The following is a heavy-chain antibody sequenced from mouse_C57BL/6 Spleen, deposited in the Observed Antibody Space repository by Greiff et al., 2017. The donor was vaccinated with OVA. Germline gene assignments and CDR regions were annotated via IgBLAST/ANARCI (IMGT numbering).Heavy chain of an antibody. D-gene: IGHD1-1*01. J-gene: IGHJ4*01. CDR2: IYPGDGDT. Sequence: SGPELVKPGASVKISCKASGYAFSSSWMNWVKQRPGKGLEWIGRIYPGDGDTNYNGKFKGKATLTADKSSSKAYMQLSSLPSEDSAVYFCARYYGSSTGNAMDYWGQGTSVTVSS. CDR3: ARYYGSSTGNAMDY. V-gene: IGHV1-82*01. CDR1: GYAFSSSW.